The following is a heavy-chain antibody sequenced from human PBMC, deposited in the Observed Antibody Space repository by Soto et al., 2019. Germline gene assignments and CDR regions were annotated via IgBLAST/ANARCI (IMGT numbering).Heavy chain of an antibody. CDR3: ARSAILWFGDVPDAFDI. CDR1: GFSLSNARMG. CDR2: IFSNDEK. V-gene: IGHV2-26*01. J-gene: IGHJ3*02. D-gene: IGHD3-10*01. Sequence: QVTLKESGPVLVKPTGTLTLTCTVSGFSLSNARMGVSWIRQPPGKALQWLAHIFSNDEKSYSTSLKSRLTSSKDTSKSQVVLTMTNMDPVDTATYYCARSAILWFGDVPDAFDIWGEGTMVTVSS.